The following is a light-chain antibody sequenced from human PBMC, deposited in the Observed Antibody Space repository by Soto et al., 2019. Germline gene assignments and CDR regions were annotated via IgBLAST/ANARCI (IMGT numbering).Light chain of an antibody. CDR3: CAYAGRFV. CDR1: SSDVGGYNY. J-gene: IGLJ1*01. CDR2: DVT. V-gene: IGLV2-11*01. Sequence: QSALTQPRSVSGSPGQSVTISCTGPSSDVGGYNYVSWYQHHPDKAPKVIIYDVTKRPSGVPDRFSGSKSGSTASLTISGLQADDEADYYCCAYAGRFVFGTGTKLTVL.